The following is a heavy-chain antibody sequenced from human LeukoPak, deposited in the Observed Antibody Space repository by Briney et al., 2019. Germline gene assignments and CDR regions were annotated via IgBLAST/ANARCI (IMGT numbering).Heavy chain of an antibody. D-gene: IGHD3-10*01. Sequence: PGGSLRLSCAASGFTFNSYAMHWARQAPGKGLEWVPVISYDGNRKYYIDSVKGRFTISRNNAANTLDLQMRSLTTEDTAVYYCASSYGSGSYYLGYWGQGTLVTVSS. V-gene: IGHV3-30*04. CDR2: ISYDGNRK. CDR1: GFTFNSYA. CDR3: ASSYGSGSYYLGY. J-gene: IGHJ4*02.